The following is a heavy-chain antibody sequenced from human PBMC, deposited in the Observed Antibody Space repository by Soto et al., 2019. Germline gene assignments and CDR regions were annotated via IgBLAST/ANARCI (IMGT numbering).Heavy chain of an antibody. V-gene: IGHV3-23*01. CDR1: GFNFNYYA. Sequence: GGSLRLSCAASGFNFNYYAMSWVRQAPGKGLEWVGVISGNGGFRYYAYFVKGRFTVSRDNSKKTVYLQMSNLGSEDTAVYYCAKPLSPFSSSYIDYWAQGTLVTVSS. J-gene: IGHJ4*02. CDR2: ISGNGGFR. CDR3: AKPLSPFSSSYIDY. D-gene: IGHD3-22*01.